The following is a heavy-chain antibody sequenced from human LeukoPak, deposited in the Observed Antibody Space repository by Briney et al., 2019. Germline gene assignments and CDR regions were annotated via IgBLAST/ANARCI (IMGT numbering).Heavy chain of an antibody. D-gene: IGHD2-2*01. CDR1: GFTFSSYA. CDR3: AKGGYCSSTSCLGNTAMVTDY. CDR2: ISGSGGST. J-gene: IGHJ4*02. V-gene: IGHV3-23*01. Sequence: PGGSLRLSCAASGFTFSSYAMSWVRQAPGKGLEWVSAISGSGGSTYYADSVKGRFTISRDNSKNTLYLQMNSLRAEDTAVYYCAKGGYCSSTSCLGNTAMVTDYWGQGTLVTVSS.